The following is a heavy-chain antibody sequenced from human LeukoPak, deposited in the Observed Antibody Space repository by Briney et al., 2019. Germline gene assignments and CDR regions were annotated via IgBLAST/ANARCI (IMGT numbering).Heavy chain of an antibody. J-gene: IGHJ4*02. Sequence: GGSLRLSCAASGFTFSSYAMSWVRQAPGKGPEWVSAISGSGGSTYYADSVKGRFTISRDNSKNTLYLQMNSLRAEDTAVYYCAKITYYYDSSDSRDYWGQGTLVTVSS. CDR1: GFTFSSYA. CDR2: ISGSGGST. CDR3: AKITYYYDSSDSRDY. V-gene: IGHV3-23*01. D-gene: IGHD3-22*01.